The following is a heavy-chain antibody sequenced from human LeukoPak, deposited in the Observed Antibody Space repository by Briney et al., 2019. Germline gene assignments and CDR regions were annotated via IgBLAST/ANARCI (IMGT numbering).Heavy chain of an antibody. D-gene: IGHD6-6*01. CDR1: GGSISSYY. Sequence: PSETLSLTCTVSGGSISSYYWSWIRQPPGKGLEWIGYIYYSGSTNYNPSLKSRVTISVDTSKNQFSLKLSSVTAADTAVYYCARVYWGGRKRLVRYYYMDVWGKGTTVTVSS. V-gene: IGHV4-59*01. CDR2: IYYSGST. CDR3: ARVYWGGRKRLVRYYYMDV. J-gene: IGHJ6*03.